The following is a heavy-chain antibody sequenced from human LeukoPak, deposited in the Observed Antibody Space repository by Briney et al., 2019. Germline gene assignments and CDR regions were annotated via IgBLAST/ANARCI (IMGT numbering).Heavy chain of an antibody. Sequence: GGSLRLSCAASGFTFDSHAMSWVRQAPGKGLEWVSAISGGGGSTYHADFVKGRFTISRDNSKNTLSLQMNSLRVEDTAVYYCARDQGYDYVWGSNRYGYWGQGTLVTVSS. CDR2: ISGGGGST. V-gene: IGHV3-23*01. CDR1: GFTFDSHA. D-gene: IGHD3-16*02. J-gene: IGHJ4*02. CDR3: ARDQGYDYVWGSNRYGY.